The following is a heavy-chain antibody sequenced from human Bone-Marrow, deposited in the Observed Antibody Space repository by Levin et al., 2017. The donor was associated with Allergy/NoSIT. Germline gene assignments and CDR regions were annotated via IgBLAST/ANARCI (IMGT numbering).Heavy chain of an antibody. CDR1: GFKFGVYG. CDR2: LPSDESGK. V-gene: IGHV3-30*03. Sequence: QAGGSLRLSCLGSGFKFGVYGMHWVRQAPGKGLEWVATLPSDESGKFYTDSVKGRFTISRDISTNTLYLQMNSLRSQDTAVYYCARDQNYYGIYYQAIDVWGHGTMVIVSS. CDR3: ARDQNYYGIYYQAIDV. D-gene: IGHD3-10*01. J-gene: IGHJ6*02.